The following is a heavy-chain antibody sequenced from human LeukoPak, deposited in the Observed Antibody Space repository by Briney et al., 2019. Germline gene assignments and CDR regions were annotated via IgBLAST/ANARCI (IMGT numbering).Heavy chain of an antibody. Sequence: ASVKVSRKSSGYTFIDYYIHWVRQAPGQGPEWMGWINPNSGATKYAQKFQGRVSMTRDTSINTAYMDLTNLRSDDTAIFYCARVKKLMPEFEFWGQGTLVTVPS. CDR2: INPNSGAT. CDR3: ARVKKLMPEFEF. V-gene: IGHV1-2*02. D-gene: IGHD2-2*01. J-gene: IGHJ4*02. CDR1: GYTFIDYY.